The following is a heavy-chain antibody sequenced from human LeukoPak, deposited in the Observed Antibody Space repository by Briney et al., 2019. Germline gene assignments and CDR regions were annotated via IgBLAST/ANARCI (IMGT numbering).Heavy chain of an antibody. J-gene: IGHJ5*02. Sequence: GGSLRLSCAASGFTVSSNYMSWVRQAPGKGLEWVSVIYSGGSTYYAESVKGRFTISRDNSNNTLYLRMNSLRAEDTAVYYCARGGVPNWFDPWGQGTLVTVSS. CDR3: ARGGVPNWFDP. CDR1: GFTVSSNY. D-gene: IGHD6-6*01. CDR2: IYSGGST. V-gene: IGHV3-53*01.